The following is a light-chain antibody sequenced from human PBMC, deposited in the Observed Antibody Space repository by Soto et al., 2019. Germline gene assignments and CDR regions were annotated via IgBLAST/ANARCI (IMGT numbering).Light chain of an antibody. J-gene: IGKJ1*01. CDR1: QSIHTS. CDR3: QQYCSSPPWT. Sequence: LKKSPATLSLYQDERATLSCRASQSIHTSLAWYHQKPVQPPRLVVYDASNRATGIPARFSGSGSGTDFTLTISRLEPEDFAVYYCQQYCSSPPWTFGQGTKVDVK. CDR2: DAS. V-gene: IGKV3-20*01.